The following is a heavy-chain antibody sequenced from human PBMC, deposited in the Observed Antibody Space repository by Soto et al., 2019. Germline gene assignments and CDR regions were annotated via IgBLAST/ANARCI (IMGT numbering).Heavy chain of an antibody. D-gene: IGHD2-2*01. CDR2: IYPGDSDT. CDR1: GYKVSTWHNFTSYW. V-gene: IGHV5-51*01. J-gene: IGHJ6*02. Sequence: GESLKISCMGSGYKVSTWHNFTSYWIAWVRQMPGEGLEWVGIIYPGDSDTRYSPSFQGQVTISADKSINSAYLQWSSLKASDTAMYYCARFGHPQRKDYYGMDVWGQGTTVTVSS. CDR3: ARFGHPQRKDYYGMDV.